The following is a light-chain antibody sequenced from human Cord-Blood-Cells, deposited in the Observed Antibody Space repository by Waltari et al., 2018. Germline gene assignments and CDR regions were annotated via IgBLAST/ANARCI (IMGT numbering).Light chain of an antibody. CDR3: CSYAGSVV. V-gene: IGLV2-23*01. CDR1: SSDVGSYNL. J-gene: IGLJ2*01. CDR2: EGS. Sequence: QSALTQPASVSGSPGQSITISCTGTSSDVGSYNLVSWYQQHPSKAPKLMIYEGSKRPSGVSNLFSGSKSGNTASLTISGLQAEDEADYYCCSYAGSVVFGGGTKLTVL.